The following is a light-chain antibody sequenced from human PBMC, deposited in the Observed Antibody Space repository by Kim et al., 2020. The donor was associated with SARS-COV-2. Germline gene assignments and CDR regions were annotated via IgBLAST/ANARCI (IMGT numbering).Light chain of an antibody. CDR2: GAS. CDR3: QQYYNWPPYT. CDR1: QSVSSN. V-gene: IGKV3-15*01. Sequence: EIVMTQSPATLSVSPGESVTVSCRASQSVSSNLAWYRQKPGQAPRLLIYGASTRATGISARFSGSGSGTEFTLTISSLQSEDFAVYYCQQYYNWPPYTFGQGTKLEIK. J-gene: IGKJ2*01.